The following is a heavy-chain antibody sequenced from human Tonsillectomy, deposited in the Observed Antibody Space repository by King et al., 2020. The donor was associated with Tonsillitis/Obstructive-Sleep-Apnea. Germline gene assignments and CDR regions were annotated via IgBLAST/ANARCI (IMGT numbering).Heavy chain of an antibody. V-gene: IGHV3-23*04. D-gene: IGHD6-19*01. CDR1: EFSFSSFA. Sequence: VQLVESGGGLVQPGGSLRLSCEASEFSFSSFAMTWVRQAPGKGLEWVSGIGGSGGSTYYADSVQGRFTISRDSSKNTLYLQMSSLRAEDTAVYYCAKDRRSSGVYYYGLDVWGQGTTVTVSS. CDR2: IGGSGGST. J-gene: IGHJ6*02. CDR3: AKDRRSSGVYYYGLDV.